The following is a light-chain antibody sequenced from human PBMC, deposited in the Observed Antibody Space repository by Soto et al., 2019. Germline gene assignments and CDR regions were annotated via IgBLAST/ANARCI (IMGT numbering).Light chain of an antibody. CDR2: GAS. V-gene: IGKV3-20*01. CDR1: QSISNN. Sequence: IVMTQSPATLSLSPGEKATLSCRASQSISNNFAWFQQKPGQAPRLLIYGASSRATGIPDRFSGSGSGTDFTLTISRLEPEDFAVYYCQQYGSSPITFGQGTRLESK. CDR3: QQYGSSPIT. J-gene: IGKJ5*01.